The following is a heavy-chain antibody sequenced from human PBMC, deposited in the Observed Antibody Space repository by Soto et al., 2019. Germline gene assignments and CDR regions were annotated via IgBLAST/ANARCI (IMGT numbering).Heavy chain of an antibody. Sequence: GGSLRLSCAASGFTFSSYAMHWVRQAPGKGLEWVAVISYDGSNKYYADSVKGRFTISRDNSKNTLYLQMNSLRAEDTAVYYCARDGQIVVVTATTLDVWGQGTTVTVSS. V-gene: IGHV3-30-3*01. D-gene: IGHD2-21*02. CDR3: ARDGQIVVVTATTLDV. CDR2: ISYDGSNK. J-gene: IGHJ6*02. CDR1: GFTFSSYA.